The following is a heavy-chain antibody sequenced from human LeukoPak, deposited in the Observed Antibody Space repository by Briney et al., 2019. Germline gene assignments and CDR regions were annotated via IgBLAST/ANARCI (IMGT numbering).Heavy chain of an antibody. CDR2: INPNSGGT. D-gene: IGHD1-26*01. V-gene: IGHV1-2*02. Sequence: ASVKVSCKTSGYTFTGYYMHWVRQAPGQGLEWMGWINPNSGGTNYAQKFQGRVTMTRDTSISTAYMELSRLRSDDTAVYSCARPGTLGYSGNYYYFDYWGQGTLVTVSS. J-gene: IGHJ4*02. CDR3: ARPGTLGYSGNYYYFDY. CDR1: GYTFTGYY.